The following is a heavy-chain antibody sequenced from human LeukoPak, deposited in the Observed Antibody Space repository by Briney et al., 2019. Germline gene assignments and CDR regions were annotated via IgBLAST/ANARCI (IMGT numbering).Heavy chain of an antibody. Sequence: SETLSLTCTVSGGSLSSYYWSWIRQPAGKGLEWIGRIYTSGSTNYNPSLKSRVTMSVDTSKNQFSLKLSSVTAADTAVYYCARARSSWYLFSYFDYWGQGTLVTVSS. D-gene: IGHD6-13*01. V-gene: IGHV4-4*07. CDR1: GGSLSSYY. CDR2: IYTSGST. J-gene: IGHJ4*02. CDR3: ARARSSWYLFSYFDY.